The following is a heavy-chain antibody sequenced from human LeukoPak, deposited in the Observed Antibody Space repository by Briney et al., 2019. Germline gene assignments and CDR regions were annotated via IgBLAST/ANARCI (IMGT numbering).Heavy chain of an antibody. CDR1: GYTFTGYY. D-gene: IGHD3-22*01. J-gene: IGHJ4*02. V-gene: IGHV1-2*02. Sequence: GASVKVSCKASGYTFTGYYMHWVRQAPGQGLEGMGWINPNSGGTNYAQKFQGRVTMTRDTSISTAYMELRRLRSDDTAVYYCARGGEDYYDSSGYCLDYWGQGTLVTVSS. CDR3: ARGGEDYYDSSGYCLDY. CDR2: INPNSGGT.